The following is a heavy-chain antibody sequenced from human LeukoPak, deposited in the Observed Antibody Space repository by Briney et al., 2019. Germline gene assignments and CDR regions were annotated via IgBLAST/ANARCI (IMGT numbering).Heavy chain of an antibody. V-gene: IGHV3-23*01. D-gene: IGHD2-2*02. CDR3: AKDRIVVVPAAIPFDY. Sequence: GGSLRLSCAASGFTFSSYAMSWVHQAPGKGLEWVSAISGSGGSTYYADSVKGRFTISRDNSKNTLYLQMNSLRAEDTAVYYCAKDRIVVVPAAIPFDYWGQGTLVTVSS. CDR2: ISGSGGST. CDR1: GFTFSSYA. J-gene: IGHJ4*02.